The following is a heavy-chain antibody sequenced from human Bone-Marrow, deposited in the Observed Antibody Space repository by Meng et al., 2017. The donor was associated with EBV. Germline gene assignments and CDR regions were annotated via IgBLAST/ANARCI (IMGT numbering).Heavy chain of an antibody. J-gene: IGHJ4*02. D-gene: IGHD3-16*01. CDR3: ARDGGRRLDY. Sequence: QVQLVQSGSDLQEPGASVKLACKASGYHFTSYAMNWVRQAPGQGLEWMGWINTKTGKPTYAPGFTGRFVFSLDTSDSTTYLQISSLKTEDSAVYYCARDGGRRLDYWGQGTLVTVSS. CDR1: GYHFTSYA. V-gene: IGHV7-4-1*02. CDR2: INTKTGKP.